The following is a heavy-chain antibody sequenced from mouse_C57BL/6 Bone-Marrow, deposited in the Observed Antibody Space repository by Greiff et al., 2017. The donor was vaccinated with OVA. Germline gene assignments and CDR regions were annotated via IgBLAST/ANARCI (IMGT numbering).Heavy chain of an antibody. V-gene: IGHV5-6*01. Sequence: EVNLVESGGDLVKPGGSLKLSCAASGFTFSSYGMSWVRQTPDKRLEWVATISSGGSYTYYPDSVQGRFTISRDNAKNTLYLQMSSLKSEDTAMYYCARLGYYWGQGTTLTVSS. CDR1: GFTFSSYG. CDR3: ARLGYY. CDR2: ISSGGSYT. J-gene: IGHJ2*01.